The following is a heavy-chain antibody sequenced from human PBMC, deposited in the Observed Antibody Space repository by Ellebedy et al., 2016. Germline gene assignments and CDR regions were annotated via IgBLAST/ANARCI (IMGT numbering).Heavy chain of an antibody. CDR1: GGSMYGFF. CDR3: ARFTAMTQNYFDP. V-gene: IGHV4-59*01. Sequence: SETLSLTCTVSGGSMYGFFWSWIRQPPGKGLEWIASIHDSGSTKFNPSLESRVTTSVDTSKKQFSLKLISVTAADTAVYFCARFTAMTQNYFDPWGQGALVTVSS. J-gene: IGHJ5*02. D-gene: IGHD1-7*01. CDR2: IHDSGST.